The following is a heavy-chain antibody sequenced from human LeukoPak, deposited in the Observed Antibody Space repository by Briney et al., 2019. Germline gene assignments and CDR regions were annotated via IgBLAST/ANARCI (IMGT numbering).Heavy chain of an antibody. CDR3: ARRGEETPPYYSDY. J-gene: IGHJ4*02. CDR1: GFTFSSYS. V-gene: IGHV3-48*01. CDR2: ISSSSGTI. Sequence: PGGSLRLSCAASGFTFSSYSMNWVRQAPGKGLEWCSYISSSSGTIYYADSVKGRFTISRDNAKNSLYLQMSSLRAEDTAVYYCARRGEETPPYYSDYWGQGTLVTVSS.